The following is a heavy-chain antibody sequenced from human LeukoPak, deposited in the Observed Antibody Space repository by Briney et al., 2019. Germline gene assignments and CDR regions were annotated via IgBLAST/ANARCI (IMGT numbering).Heavy chain of an antibody. V-gene: IGHV4-59*11. CDR1: GGSISSHC. Sequence: KPSETLFLTCTVSGGSISSHCWSWIRQPPGKGLEWIGYIYYSGSTNYNPSLKSRVTISVDTSKNQFSLKLSSVTAADTAVYYCARRYSSSSVHYYYYMDVWGKGTTVTVSS. CDR2: IYYSGST. J-gene: IGHJ6*03. D-gene: IGHD6-6*01. CDR3: ARRYSSSSVHYYYYMDV.